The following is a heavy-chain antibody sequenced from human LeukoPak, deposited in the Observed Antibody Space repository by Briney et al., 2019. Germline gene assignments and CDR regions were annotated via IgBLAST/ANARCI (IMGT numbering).Heavy chain of an antibody. D-gene: IGHD2-2*01. CDR2: ISFDGKKI. J-gene: IGHJ4*02. CDR3: ARDVRGSKGVDY. Sequence: GGSLRLSCAASGFTVSSNYMSWVRQAPGKGLEWVTVISFDGKKIYYADSVKGRFTISRDNSKKTLYLQINSLREEDTAVYYCARDVRGSKGVDYWGQGTVVTVSS. V-gene: IGHV3-30*03. CDR1: GFTVSSNY.